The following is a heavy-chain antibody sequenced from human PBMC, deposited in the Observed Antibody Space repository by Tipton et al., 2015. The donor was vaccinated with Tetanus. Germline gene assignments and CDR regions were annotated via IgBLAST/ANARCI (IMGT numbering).Heavy chain of an antibody. J-gene: IGHJ6*02. CDR1: GYTFTGYY. CDR2: IDPNSGGT. CDR3: ARDGGDYIYYGMDV. V-gene: IGHV1-2*02. Sequence: QLVQSGAEVKKPGASVKVSCKASGYTFTGYYIYWVRQAPGQGLEWMGWIDPNSGGTVYAQKFQCRVTMTRDTSISAAYMELRSLRSDDTAVYYCARDGGDYIYYGMDVWGPGTTVTVS. D-gene: IGHD2-21*01.